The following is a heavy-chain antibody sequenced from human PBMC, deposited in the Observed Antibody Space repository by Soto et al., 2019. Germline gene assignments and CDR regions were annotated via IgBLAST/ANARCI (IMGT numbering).Heavy chain of an antibody. J-gene: IGHJ4*02. CDR1: GGSISSGGYY. Sequence: SETLSLTCTVSGGSISSGGYYWSWIRQHPGKGLEWIGYIYYSGSTYYNPSLKSRVTMSVDTSKSHFSLKLSSVTAADTAVYYCTRSPMTAAGTLEYWGQGTLVTVSS. CDR2: IYYSGST. CDR3: TRSPMTAAGTLEY. V-gene: IGHV4-31*03. D-gene: IGHD6-13*01.